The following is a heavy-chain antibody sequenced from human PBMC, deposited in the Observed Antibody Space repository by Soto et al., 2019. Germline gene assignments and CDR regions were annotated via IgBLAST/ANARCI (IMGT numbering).Heavy chain of an antibody. Sequence: QVQLVQSGAEVKKPGSSVKVSCKASGGTFSRYAISWVRQAPGQGLEWMGGITPMFGTANYAQKFQGRVTISADESTSTVHMELRRLRSEDTPVHYCAQTLGSAVAGPGRFDLWGRGTLVIVSS. CDR1: GGTFSRYA. V-gene: IGHV1-69*12. D-gene: IGHD6-19*01. CDR2: ITPMFGTA. CDR3: AQTLGSAVAGPGRFDL. J-gene: IGHJ2*01.